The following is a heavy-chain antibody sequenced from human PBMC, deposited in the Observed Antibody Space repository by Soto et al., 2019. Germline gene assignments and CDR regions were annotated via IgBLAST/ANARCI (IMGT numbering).Heavy chain of an antibody. D-gene: IGHD2-15*01. CDR1: VDGKSGDGYS. V-gene: IGHV4-30-2*01. CDR3: ARWVEVSPDYFDS. CDR2: IYHSGST. Sequence: SETLYRACAVAVDGKSGDGYSCSWIRKPPGKGLEWIGYIYHSGSTYYNPSLKSRVTISVDRSKNQFSLNLSSVTAADTAVYYCARWVEVSPDYFDSWGQGPPVTGSS. J-gene: IGHJ4*02.